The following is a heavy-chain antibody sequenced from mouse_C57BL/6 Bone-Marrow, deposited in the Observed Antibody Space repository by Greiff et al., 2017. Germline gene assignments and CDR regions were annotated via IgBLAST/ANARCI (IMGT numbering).Heavy chain of an antibody. CDR1: GYTFTSYW. Sequence: QVHVKQSGTELVKPGASVKLSCKASGYTFTSYWMHWVKQRPGQGLEWIGNINPSNGGTNYNEKFKSKATLTVDKSSSTAYMQLSSLTSEDSAGYYCARYYDYVLYYAMDYWGQGTSVTVSS. D-gene: IGHD2-4*01. CDR3: ARYYDYVLYYAMDY. V-gene: IGHV1-53*01. J-gene: IGHJ4*01. CDR2: INPSNGGT.